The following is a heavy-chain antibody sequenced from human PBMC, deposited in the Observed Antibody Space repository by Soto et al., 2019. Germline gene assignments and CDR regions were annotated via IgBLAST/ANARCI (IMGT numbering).Heavy chain of an antibody. CDR3: ARSGDNYNVLDY. CDR2: SSNSGTFT. Sequence: LRLSCAASGFSISDHCMSWIRQAPGKGLEWVSYSSNSGTFTKYADSVKGRFPISRDNAKNSLYLEINSLRGEDTAIYYCARSGDNYNVLDYWGQGTPVTVSS. CDR1: GFSISDHC. V-gene: IGHV3-11*03. D-gene: IGHD3-10*02. J-gene: IGHJ4*02.